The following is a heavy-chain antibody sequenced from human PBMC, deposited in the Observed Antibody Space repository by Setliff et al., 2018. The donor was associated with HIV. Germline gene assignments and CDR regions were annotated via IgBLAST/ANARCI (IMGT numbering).Heavy chain of an antibody. CDR1: GYTFINYG. J-gene: IGHJ4*02. CDR2: VSAYNGNT. V-gene: IGHV1-18*01. CDR3: ARDGYYYGSGSYSSFDY. Sequence: ASVKVSCKAFGYTFINYGISWVRQAPGQGLEWMGWVSAYNGNTNYPQKLQDRVTMTTDTSTSTAYMELRSLRSDDTAVYYCARDGYYYGSGSYSSFDYWGQGTLVTVSS. D-gene: IGHD3-10*01.